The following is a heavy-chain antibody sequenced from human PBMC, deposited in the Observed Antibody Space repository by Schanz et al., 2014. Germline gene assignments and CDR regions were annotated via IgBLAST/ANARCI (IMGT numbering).Heavy chain of an antibody. J-gene: IGHJ3*01. CDR2: ISGTGGDDT. Sequence: EVKMVESGGGLVKPGGSLRLSCAASGFNFSSYSLNWVRQAPGKGLEWVSSISGTGGDDTYYADSVKDRFTISRDNSKNSLYLQVNSLRAEDTAVYYCARETTISTGGAFDVWGQGTMVTVSS. CDR3: ARETTISTGGAFDV. CDR1: GFNFSSYS. D-gene: IGHD3-9*01. V-gene: IGHV3-21*04.